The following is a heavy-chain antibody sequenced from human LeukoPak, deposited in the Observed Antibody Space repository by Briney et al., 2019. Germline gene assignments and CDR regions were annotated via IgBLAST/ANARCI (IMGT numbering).Heavy chain of an antibody. D-gene: IGHD4-17*01. CDR2: IRYDGSNK. J-gene: IGHJ4*02. V-gene: IGHV3-30*02. Sequence: GGSLRLSCAASGFTFSSYWMHWVRQAPGKGLEWVAFIRYDGSNKYYADSVKGRFTISRDNSKNTLYLQMNSLRAEDTAVYYCAKVGDGDYERGDYWGQGTLVTVSS. CDR3: AKVGDGDYERGDY. CDR1: GFTFSSYW.